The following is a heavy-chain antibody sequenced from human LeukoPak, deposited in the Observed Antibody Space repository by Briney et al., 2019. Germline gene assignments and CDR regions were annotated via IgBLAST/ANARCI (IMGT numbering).Heavy chain of an antibody. D-gene: IGHD2-2*01. J-gene: IGHJ6*02. CDR2: ISTNTGNP. V-gene: IGHV7-4-1*02. CDR1: GYTFTSYA. CDR3: AREWRYCSSTSCYQDIYYYYGMDV. Sequence: EASVKVSCKASGYTFTSYAMNWVRQAPGQGLEWMGWISTNTGNPTYAQGFTGRFVFSLDTSVSTAYLQISSLKAEDTAVYYCAREWRYCSSTSCYQDIYYYYGMDVWGQGTTVTVSS.